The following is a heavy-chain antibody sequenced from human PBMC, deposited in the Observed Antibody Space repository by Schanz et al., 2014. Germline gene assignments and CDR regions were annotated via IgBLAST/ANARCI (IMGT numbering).Heavy chain of an antibody. CDR3: ARANYRRKINFDY. J-gene: IGHJ4*02. D-gene: IGHD3-10*01. CDR2: ISSSGTTI. Sequence: QVQLVESGGGVVQPGRSLRLSCAASGLTFSDYYMSWIRQAPGKGLEWVSYISSSGTTIYYADSVKGRFTISRDNAKNSLYLQMNSLRAEDTAVYYCARANYRRKINFDYWGRGTLVTVSS. CDR1: GLTFSDYY. V-gene: IGHV3-11*01.